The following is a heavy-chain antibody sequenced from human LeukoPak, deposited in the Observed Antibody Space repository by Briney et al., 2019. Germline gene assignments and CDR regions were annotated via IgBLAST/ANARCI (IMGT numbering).Heavy chain of an antibody. Sequence: ASVKVSCKASGCTFTGYYVHWVRQAPGQGLQWMGYLNPKTGDTKYAQKLLDRVTMNRDASISTVYMELSGLRSDDTAVYYCAREGLYSSSSDFDYWGQGTLVTVSS. J-gene: IGHJ4*02. D-gene: IGHD6-13*01. CDR1: GCTFTGYY. V-gene: IGHV1-2*02. CDR3: AREGLYSSSSDFDY. CDR2: LNPKTGDT.